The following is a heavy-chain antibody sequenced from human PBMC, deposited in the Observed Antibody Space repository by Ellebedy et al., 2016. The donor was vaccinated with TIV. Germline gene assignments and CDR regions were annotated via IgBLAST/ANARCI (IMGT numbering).Heavy chain of an antibody. CDR2: ISGSGGST. Sequence: GESLKISCAASGFTFSSHAMTWVRQAPGKGLEWVSAISGSGGSTYYADSVKGRFTISRDNSKNTRYLQMNSLRAEDTAVYYCAMVRGGSWGWGLDYWGQGTLVTVSS. V-gene: IGHV3-23*01. J-gene: IGHJ4*02. D-gene: IGHD2-15*01. CDR1: GFTFSSHA. CDR3: AMVRGGSWGWGLDY.